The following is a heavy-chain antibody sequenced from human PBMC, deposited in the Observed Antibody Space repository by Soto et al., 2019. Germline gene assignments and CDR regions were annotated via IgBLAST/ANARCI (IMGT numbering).Heavy chain of an antibody. J-gene: IGHJ6*02. V-gene: IGHV3-30*18. CDR2: ISYEGSNK. D-gene: IGHD6-13*01. CDR1: GFTFSSYG. CDR3: AKIGVAAAGTDYYYGMDV. Sequence: QVQLVESGGGVVQPGRSLRLSCAASGFTFSSYGMHWVRQAPGKGLEWVAVISYEGSNKYYADSVKGRFTISRDNSKNPPYLQMNSLRAEDTAVYYCAKIGVAAAGTDYYYGMDVWGQGTTVTVSS.